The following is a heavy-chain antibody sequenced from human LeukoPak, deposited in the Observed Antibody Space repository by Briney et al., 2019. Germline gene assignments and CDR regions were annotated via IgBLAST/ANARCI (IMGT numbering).Heavy chain of an antibody. CDR2: INPSGGST. Sequence: ASVKVSCKASGYTFTTNYLHWVRQAPGQGLEWLGIINPSGGSTTYAQKLQDRVTMTADTSTRTVYMELSSLRSEDTAVYYCARGGGPNSRGDDWQLWHYHIDYWGQGTLVTVSS. D-gene: IGHD5-18*01. CDR1: GYTFTTNY. V-gene: IGHV1-46*04. CDR3: ARGGGPNSRGDDWQLWHYHIDY. J-gene: IGHJ4*02.